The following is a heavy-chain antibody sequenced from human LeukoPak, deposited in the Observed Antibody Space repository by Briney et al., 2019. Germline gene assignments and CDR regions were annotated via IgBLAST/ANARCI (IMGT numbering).Heavy chain of an antibody. CDR2: INPNSGGT. Sequence: VASVKVSCKASGYTFTGYYMHWVRQAPGQGLEWMGWINPNSGGTNYAQKFQGRVTMTRDTSISTAYMELSRLRSDDTAVYYCARCPKVATITCDLDYWGQGTLVTVSS. CDR1: GYTFTGYY. CDR3: ARCPKVATITCDLDY. D-gene: IGHD5-12*01. J-gene: IGHJ4*02. V-gene: IGHV1-2*02.